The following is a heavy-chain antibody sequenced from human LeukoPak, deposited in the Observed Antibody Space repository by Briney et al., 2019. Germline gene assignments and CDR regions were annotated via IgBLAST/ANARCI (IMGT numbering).Heavy chain of an antibody. D-gene: IGHD2-2*01. CDR2: INPNSGSS. Sequence: GASVKVSCKASGYPFNSYDINWVRQATGHGLEWMGWINPNSGSSDSAQKFQGRVTMTADTSISTAYMELNNLRSEDTAVYYCARLVGCGSTNCYSPDNWFDPWGQGTPVTVSS. J-gene: IGHJ5*02. V-gene: IGHV1-8*01. CDR3: ARLVGCGSTNCYSPDNWFDP. CDR1: GYPFNSYD.